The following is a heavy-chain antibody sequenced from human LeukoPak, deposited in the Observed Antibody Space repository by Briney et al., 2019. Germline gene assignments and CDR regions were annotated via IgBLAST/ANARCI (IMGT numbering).Heavy chain of an antibody. V-gene: IGHV3-30*02. CDR3: AKDRTSIAAAYDY. Sequence: GGSLRLSCAASGFTFSSYGMHWVRQAPGKGLEWVAFIRYEGSNKYYADSVKGRFTISRDNSKNTLYLQMNSLRAEDTAVYYCAKDRTSIAAAYDYWGQGTLVTVSP. CDR2: IRYEGSNK. CDR1: GFTFSSYG. D-gene: IGHD6-13*01. J-gene: IGHJ4*02.